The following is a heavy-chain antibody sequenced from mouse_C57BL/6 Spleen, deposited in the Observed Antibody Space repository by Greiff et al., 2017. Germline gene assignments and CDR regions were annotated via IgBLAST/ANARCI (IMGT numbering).Heavy chain of an antibody. D-gene: IGHD4-1*01. CDR1: GYTFTDYN. V-gene: IGHV1-22*01. J-gene: IGHJ2*01. CDR2: INPNNGGT. CDR3: ATGTHFDY. Sequence: VQLKESGPELVKPGASVKMSCKASGYTFTDYNMHWVKQSHGKSLEWIGYINPNNGGTSYNQKFKGKATLTVNKSSSTAYMELRSLTSEDSAVYYCATGTHFDYWGQGTTLTVSS.